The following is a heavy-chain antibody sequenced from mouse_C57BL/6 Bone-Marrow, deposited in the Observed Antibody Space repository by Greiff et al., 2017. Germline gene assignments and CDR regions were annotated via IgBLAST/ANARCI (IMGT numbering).Heavy chain of an antibody. V-gene: IGHV1-64*01. Sequence: QVQLQQPGAELVKPGASVKLSCKASGYTFTSYWMHWVKQRPGQGLEWIGMIHPNSGSTNYNEKFKSKATLTVDKSSSTAYMQLSSLTSEDSAVYYCARRSFYGYGWFAYWGQGTLVTVSA. CDR2: IHPNSGST. D-gene: IGHD2-2*01. J-gene: IGHJ3*01. CDR1: GYTFTSYW. CDR3: ARRSFYGYGWFAY.